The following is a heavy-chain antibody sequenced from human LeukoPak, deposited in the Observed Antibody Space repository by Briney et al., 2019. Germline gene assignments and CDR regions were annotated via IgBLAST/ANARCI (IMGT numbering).Heavy chain of an antibody. V-gene: IGHV4-59*01. CDR1: GGSISSYY. Sequence: PSETLSLTCTVSGGSISSYYWSWIRQPPGKGLEWIGYIYYSGSTNYNTSLKSRVTISVDTSKNQFSLKLSSVTAADTAVYYCARVLGYYDFWSGSQYYFDYWGQGTLVTVSS. CDR2: IYYSGST. CDR3: ARVLGYYDFWSGSQYYFDY. J-gene: IGHJ4*02. D-gene: IGHD3-3*01.